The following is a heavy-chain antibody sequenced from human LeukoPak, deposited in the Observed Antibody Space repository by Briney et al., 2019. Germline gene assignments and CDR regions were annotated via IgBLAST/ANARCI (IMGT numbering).Heavy chain of an antibody. J-gene: IGHJ4*02. Sequence: GASVKVSCKASGYTFTCYYMHWVRQAPGQGLEWMGWINPNSGGTNYAQKFQGRVTMTRDTSISTAYMELSRLRSEDTAVYYCARDRGAAAGPGVLDYWGQGTLVTVSS. CDR1: GYTFTCYY. CDR3: ARDRGAAAGPGVLDY. V-gene: IGHV1-2*02. CDR2: INPNSGGT. D-gene: IGHD6-13*01.